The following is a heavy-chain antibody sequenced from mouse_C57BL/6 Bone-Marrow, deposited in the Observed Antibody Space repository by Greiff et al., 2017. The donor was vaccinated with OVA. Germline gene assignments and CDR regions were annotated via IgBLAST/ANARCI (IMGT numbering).Heavy chain of an antibody. V-gene: IGHV10-1*01. J-gene: IGHJ4*01. CDR3: VRHTTTVDAMDY. CDR1: GFSFNTYA. CDR2: IRSKSNNYAT. Sequence: EVKLVESGGGLVQPKGSLKLSCAASGFSFNTYAMNWVRQAPGKGLEWVARIRSKSNNYATYYADSVKDRFTISRDDSESMLYLQMNNLKTEDTAMYYCVRHTTTVDAMDYWGQGTSVTVSS. D-gene: IGHD1-1*01.